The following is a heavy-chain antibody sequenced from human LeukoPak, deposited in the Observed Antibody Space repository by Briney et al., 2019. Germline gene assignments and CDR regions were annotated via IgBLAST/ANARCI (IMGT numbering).Heavy chain of an antibody. CDR1: GFTFSSYW. CDR3: ARVEGIDWLYNWFDS. J-gene: IGHJ5*01. V-gene: IGHV3-7*01. CDR2: IKQDGSEK. Sequence: PGGSLRLSCAASGFTFSSYWMSWVRQAPGKGLEWVANIKQDGSEKYYVDSVKGRFTISRDNAKNSLYLQMNSLRAEDTAVYYCARVEGIDWLYNWFDSWGQGTLVTVSS. D-gene: IGHD3-9*01.